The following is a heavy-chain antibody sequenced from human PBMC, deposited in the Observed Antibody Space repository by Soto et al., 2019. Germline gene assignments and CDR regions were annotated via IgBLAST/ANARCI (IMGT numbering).Heavy chain of an antibody. D-gene: IGHD3-22*01. J-gene: IGHJ5*02. CDR3: ARLLDSSDYKWWFDP. CDR1: GGSISSSSYY. CDR2: IYYSGST. V-gene: IGHV4-39*01. Sequence: SETLSLTCTVSGGSISSSSYYWGWIRQPPGKGLEWIGSIYYSGSTYYNPSLKSRVTISVDTSKNQFSLKLSSVTAADTAVYYCARLLDSSDYKWWFDPWGQGTLVTVSS.